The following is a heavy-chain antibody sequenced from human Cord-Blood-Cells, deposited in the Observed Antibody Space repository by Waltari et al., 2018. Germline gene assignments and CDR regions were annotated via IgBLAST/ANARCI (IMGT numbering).Heavy chain of an antibody. J-gene: IGHJ4*02. CDR3: AKDRDGGNFDY. D-gene: IGHD3-16*01. Sequence: QVQLVESGGGVVQPGRSLRLSCAASGFTFSSYGMHWVRQAPGKGLEWVAVISYDGSNNYYADSVKGRFTISRDNSKNTLYLQMNSLRAEDTAVYYCAKDRDGGNFDYWGQGTLVTVSS. CDR2: ISYDGSNN. CDR1: GFTFSSYG. V-gene: IGHV3-30*18.